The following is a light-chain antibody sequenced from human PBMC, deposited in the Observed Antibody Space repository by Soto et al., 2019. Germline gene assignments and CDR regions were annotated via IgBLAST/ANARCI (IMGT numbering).Light chain of an antibody. CDR1: QSVTSSY. CDR3: QQYGSSPPLT. V-gene: IGKV3-20*01. CDR2: GAS. J-gene: IGKJ4*01. Sequence: EIVLTQSPGTLSLSPGERATLSCRASQSVTSSYLSWYQQKPGQAPRLLIYGASNRATGIPDRFSGSGSGTYFTLTISRLEPEDFAVYYCQQYGSSPPLTFGGGTKVEIK.